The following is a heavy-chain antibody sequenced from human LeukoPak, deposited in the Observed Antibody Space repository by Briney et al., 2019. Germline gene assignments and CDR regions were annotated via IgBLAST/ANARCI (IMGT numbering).Heavy chain of an antibody. CDR3: ARDLAVAGTYYYYYGMDV. CDR2: ISAYNGNT. J-gene: IGHJ6*02. Sequence: ASVKVSCKASGYAFTSYGISWVRQAPGQGLEWMGWISAYNGNTDYAQKLQGRVTMTTDTSTSTAYMELRSLRSDDTAVYYCARDLAVAGTYYYYYGMDVWGQGTTVTVSS. V-gene: IGHV1-18*01. D-gene: IGHD6-19*01. CDR1: GYAFTSYG.